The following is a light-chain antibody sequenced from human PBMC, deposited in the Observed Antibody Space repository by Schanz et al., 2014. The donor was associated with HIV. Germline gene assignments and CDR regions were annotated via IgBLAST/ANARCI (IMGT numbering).Light chain of an antibody. J-gene: IGKJ5*01. V-gene: IGKV3-20*01. CDR1: QSLGGSQ. CDR3: QQYNDWPPIT. Sequence: ETVLTQSPGSLSLSPGERATLSCRASQSLGGSQLAWYQHKPGQAPRLLIYGASNRATGIPDRFSGGGSGTDFTLTINRLEPEDFAVYYCQQYNDWPPITFGQGTRLEIK. CDR2: GAS.